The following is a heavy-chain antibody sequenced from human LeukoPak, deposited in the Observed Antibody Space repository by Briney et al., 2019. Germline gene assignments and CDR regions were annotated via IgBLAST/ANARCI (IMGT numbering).Heavy chain of an antibody. CDR2: IYYSGST. D-gene: IGHD3-16*01. CDR3: ARGGLGPLNWFDP. J-gene: IGHJ5*02. V-gene: IGHV4-30-4*01. Sequence: SQTLSLTCAVSGGSISSGGYSWSWIRQPPGKGLEWIGYIYYSGSTYYNPSLKSRVTISVDTSKNQFSLKLSSVTAADTAVYYCARGGLGPLNWFDPWGQGTLVTVSS. CDR1: GGSISSGGYS.